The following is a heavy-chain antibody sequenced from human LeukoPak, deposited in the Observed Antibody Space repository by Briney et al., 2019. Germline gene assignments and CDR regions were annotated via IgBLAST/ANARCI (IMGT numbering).Heavy chain of an antibody. CDR3: ATVVVPAAPLDY. Sequence: ASVKVSCKVFGYTLTELSMHWVRQAPGKGLEWMGGFDPEDGETIYAQKFQGRVTMTEDTSTDTAYMELSSLRSEDTAVYYCATVVVPAAPLDYWGQGTLVTVSS. CDR1: GYTLTELS. D-gene: IGHD2-2*01. J-gene: IGHJ4*02. V-gene: IGHV1-24*01. CDR2: FDPEDGET.